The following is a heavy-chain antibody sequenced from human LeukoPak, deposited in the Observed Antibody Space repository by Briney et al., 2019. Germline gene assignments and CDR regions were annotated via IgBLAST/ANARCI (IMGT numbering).Heavy chain of an antibody. D-gene: IGHD3-22*01. CDR1: GDSISTYY. J-gene: IGHJ3*02. V-gene: IGHV4-59*12. Sequence: SETLSLTCTVSGDSISTYYWSWIRQPPGKGLEWIRYIYYSGSTNYNPSLESRVTISVDTSENQFSLKLSSVTAADTAVYYCARETYYYDSSGYYYHVGVFDIWGQGTMVTVSS. CDR3: ARETYYYDSSGYYYHVGVFDI. CDR2: IYYSGST.